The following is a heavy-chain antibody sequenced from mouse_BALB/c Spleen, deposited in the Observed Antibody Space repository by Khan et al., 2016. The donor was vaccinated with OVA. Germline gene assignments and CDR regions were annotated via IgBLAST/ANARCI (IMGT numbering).Heavy chain of an antibody. J-gene: IGHJ1*01. CDR2: ILPGSGSS. V-gene: IGHV1-9*01. D-gene: IGHD6-1*01. Sequence: QVQLKQSGAELMKPGASVKISCKATGYTFSNSCIEWVKQRPGHGLEWIGEILPGSGSSNYNEKFKGKATFTADTSSNTAYMQLSSLPSEDSAVYYCARDTSHWYFSVWGAGTTVTVSS. CDR3: ARDTSHWYFSV. CDR1: GYTFSNSC.